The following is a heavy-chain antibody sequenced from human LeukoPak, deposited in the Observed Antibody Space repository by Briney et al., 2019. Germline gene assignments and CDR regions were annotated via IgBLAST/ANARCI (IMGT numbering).Heavy chain of an antibody. Sequence: ASVKVSCKASGYTFTGYYMHWVRQAPGQGLEWMGWINPNSGDTKYAQNFQGRVTMTRDTSISTAYMELSRLRSDDTAVYYCARDYYGSGSYSVDYWGQGTLATASS. J-gene: IGHJ4*02. CDR3: ARDYYGSGSYSVDY. D-gene: IGHD3-10*01. V-gene: IGHV1-2*02. CDR1: GYTFTGYY. CDR2: INPNSGDT.